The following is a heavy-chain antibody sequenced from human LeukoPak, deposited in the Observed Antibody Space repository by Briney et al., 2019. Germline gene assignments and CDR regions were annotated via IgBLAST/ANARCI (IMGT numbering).Heavy chain of an antibody. Sequence: ASVKVSCKASGYTFTSYYMHWVRQAPGQGLEWMGIINPNAGTTSYAQKFQGRVTVTRDTSTSTVYMELSRLRSDDTAVYYCARDRCSGGSCYSRDYYMDVWGKGTTVTVSS. J-gene: IGHJ6*03. V-gene: IGHV1-46*01. CDR3: ARDRCSGGSCYSRDYYMDV. D-gene: IGHD2-15*01. CDR1: GYTFTSYY. CDR2: INPNAGTT.